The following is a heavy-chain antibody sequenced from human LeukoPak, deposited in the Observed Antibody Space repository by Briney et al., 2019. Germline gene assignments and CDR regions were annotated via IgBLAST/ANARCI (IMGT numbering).Heavy chain of an antibody. CDR3: AKAPGAPGLSDFDY. J-gene: IGHJ4*02. Sequence: GGSLRLSCAASGFTFSSYGMHWVRQAPGKGLEWVAVISYDGSNKYYADSVKGRFTISRDNSKNTLYLQMNSLRAEDTAVYYCAKAPGAPGLSDFDYWGQGTLVTVSS. CDR2: ISYDGSNK. CDR1: GFTFSSYG. V-gene: IGHV3-30*18. D-gene: IGHD2/OR15-2a*01.